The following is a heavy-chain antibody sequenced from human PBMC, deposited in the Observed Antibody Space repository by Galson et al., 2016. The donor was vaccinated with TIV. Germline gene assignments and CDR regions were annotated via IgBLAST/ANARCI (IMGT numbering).Heavy chain of an antibody. J-gene: IGHJ3*02. CDR1: GFIFSDYY. CDR3: ARDWGGGVLGATGAFDI. V-gene: IGHV3-11*04. D-gene: IGHD1-26*01. Sequence: SLRLSCAASGFIFSDYYMSWIRQAPGKGLEWVSYISSSGSTRYYGDSVKGRFTISRDNAKKSLYLQMNSLRAEDTDVYYCARDWGGGVLGATGAFDIWGQGTTVTVYS. CDR2: ISSSGSTR.